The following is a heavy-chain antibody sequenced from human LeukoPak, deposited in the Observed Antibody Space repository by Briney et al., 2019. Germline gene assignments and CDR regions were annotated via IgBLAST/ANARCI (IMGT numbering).Heavy chain of an antibody. Sequence: GASVKVSCKVSGYTLTELSMHWVRQAPGKGLEWMGGFDPEDGETIYAQKFQGRVTMTEDTSTDTAFMELSSLRSEDTAVYYCATDHKVPPRITMVRGKRHYGMDVWGQGTTVTVSS. CDR1: GYTLTELS. J-gene: IGHJ6*02. CDR2: FDPEDGET. CDR3: ATDHKVPPRITMVRGKRHYGMDV. V-gene: IGHV1-24*01. D-gene: IGHD3-10*01.